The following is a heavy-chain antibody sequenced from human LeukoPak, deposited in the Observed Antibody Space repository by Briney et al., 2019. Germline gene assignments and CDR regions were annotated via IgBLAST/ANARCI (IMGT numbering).Heavy chain of an antibody. CDR1: GGTFSSYA. Sequence: ASVKVSCKASGGTFSSYAISWVRQAPGQGLEWMGGIIPNNGGTNYAQKFQGRVTMTRDTSISTAYMELSRLRSDDTAVYYCARGGGTVFGVINDWGRGTLVTVSS. J-gene: IGHJ4*02. CDR2: IIPNNGGT. V-gene: IGHV1-2*02. D-gene: IGHD3-3*01. CDR3: ARGGGTVFGVIND.